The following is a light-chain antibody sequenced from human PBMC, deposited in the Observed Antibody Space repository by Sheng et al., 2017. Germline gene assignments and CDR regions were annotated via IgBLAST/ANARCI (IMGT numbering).Light chain of an antibody. Sequence: DIQMTQSPSTLSASVGDRVTITCRASQSISSWLAWYQQKPGKAPKLLIYKASSLESGVPSRFSGSGSGTEFTLTISSLQPDDFATYYCQQSYSTPFLTFAEGPRWRSN. J-gene: IGKJ4*01. CDR1: QSISSW. CDR3: QQSYSTPFLT. V-gene: IGKV1-5*03. CDR2: KAS.